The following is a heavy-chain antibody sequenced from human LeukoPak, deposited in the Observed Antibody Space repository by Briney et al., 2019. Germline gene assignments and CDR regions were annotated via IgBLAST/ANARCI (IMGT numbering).Heavy chain of an antibody. Sequence: SETLSLTCTVSGGSISSYYWSWIRQPPGKGLEWIGEINHSGSTNYNPSLKSRVTISVDTSKNQFSLKLSSVTAADTAVYYCARGPRAFPGRRAEYFQHWGQGTLVTVSS. J-gene: IGHJ1*01. CDR2: INHSGST. D-gene: IGHD1-26*01. CDR1: GGSISSYY. V-gene: IGHV4-34*01. CDR3: ARGPRAFPGRRAEYFQH.